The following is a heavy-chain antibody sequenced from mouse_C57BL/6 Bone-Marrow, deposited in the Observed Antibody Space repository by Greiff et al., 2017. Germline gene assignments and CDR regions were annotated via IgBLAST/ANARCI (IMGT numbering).Heavy chain of an antibody. CDR2: ISSGSSTI. Sequence: EVKVVESGGGLVKPGGSLKLSCAASGFTFSDYGMHWVRQAPEKGLEWVAYISSGSSTIYYADTVKGRFTISRDNAKNTLFLQLTRLRSEDPAMYYCARKVAEYFDVWGTGTTVTVSS. V-gene: IGHV5-17*01. J-gene: IGHJ1*03. D-gene: IGHD1-1*01. CDR1: GFTFSDYG. CDR3: ARKVAEYFDV.